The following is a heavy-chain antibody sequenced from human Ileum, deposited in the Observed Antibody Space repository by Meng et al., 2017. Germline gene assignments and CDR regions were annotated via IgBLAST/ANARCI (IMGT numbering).Heavy chain of an antibody. J-gene: IGHJ4*02. Sequence: HLHEQGPGLVGPSQTLHLIVTVSGGPVSRAGYQWCWIRLPPGKGLEWIGYASSNYNPSLKSRVTISLDTSRNQFSLSLSSVTAADTAVYYCARDHMGSLDYWGQGILVTVSS. CDR3: ARDHMGSLDY. V-gene: IGHV4-61*08. CDR1: GGPVSRAGYQ. CDR2: ASS. D-gene: IGHD1-26*01.